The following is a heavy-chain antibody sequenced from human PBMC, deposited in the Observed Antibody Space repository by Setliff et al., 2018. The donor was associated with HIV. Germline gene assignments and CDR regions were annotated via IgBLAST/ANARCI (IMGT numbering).Heavy chain of an antibody. Sequence: GASVKVSCKASGGTFSSYAISWVRQAPGQGLEWMGGIIPILGTANYAQKFQGRVTITTDESTSTAYMELSSLRSEDTAVYYCARGVWSSSWGYFDYWGQGTLVTVSS. J-gene: IGHJ4*02. V-gene: IGHV1-69*05. D-gene: IGHD6-13*01. CDR3: ARGVWSSSWGYFDY. CDR1: GGTFSSYA. CDR2: IIPILGTA.